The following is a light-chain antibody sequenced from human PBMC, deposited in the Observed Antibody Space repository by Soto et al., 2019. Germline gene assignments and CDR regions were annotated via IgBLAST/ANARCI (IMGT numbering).Light chain of an antibody. V-gene: IGKV3-11*01. Sequence: EIVLTQSPATLSLSPGERATLSCRASQSVSRYLAWYQQKPGQAPRLLIYDASNRATGIPTRFSGSGSGTDFALTISIIEPEDFAVYYCQQRSNWPSTFGGGTKVEIK. CDR1: QSVSRY. J-gene: IGKJ4*01. CDR3: QQRSNWPST. CDR2: DAS.